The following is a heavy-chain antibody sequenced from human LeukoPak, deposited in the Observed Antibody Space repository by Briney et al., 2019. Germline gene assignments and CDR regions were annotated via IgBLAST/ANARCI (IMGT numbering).Heavy chain of an antibody. CDR3: ARDWGGLRFLEWFHKGYWFDP. Sequence: TVKVSCKASGGTFSSYTISWVRQAPGQGLEWMGRIIPILGIANYAQKFQGRVTITADKSTSTAYMELSSLRSEDTAVYYCARDWGGLRFLEWFHKGYWFDPWGQGTLVTVSS. CDR1: GGTFSSYT. V-gene: IGHV1-69*04. D-gene: IGHD3-3*01. J-gene: IGHJ5*02. CDR2: IIPILGIA.